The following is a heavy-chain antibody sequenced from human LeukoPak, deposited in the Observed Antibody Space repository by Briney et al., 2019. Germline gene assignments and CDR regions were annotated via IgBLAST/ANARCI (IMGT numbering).Heavy chain of an antibody. CDR1: GFTFSRYS. CDR2: ISSSSSFI. J-gene: IGHJ4*02. Sequence: GGSLRLSCAASGFTFSRYSMNWVRQAPGKGLEWVSSISSSSSFIYYADSVKGRFNISRDNAKNSLYLQMNSLRAEDTAVYYCARDPPLGYCSSSSCPHLDYWGQGTLVTVSS. V-gene: IGHV3-21*01. CDR3: ARDPPLGYCSSSSCPHLDY. D-gene: IGHD2-2*01.